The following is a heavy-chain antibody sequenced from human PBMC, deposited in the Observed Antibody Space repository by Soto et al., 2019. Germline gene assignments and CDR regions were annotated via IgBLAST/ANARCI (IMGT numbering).Heavy chain of an antibody. D-gene: IGHD3-16*01. V-gene: IGHV4-39*01. CDR1: GGSISSYY. Sequence: SETLSLTCTVSGGSISSYYWTWIRQPPGKGLEWIGSIYYSGYTYYNPSLKSRVTISVDTSKNQFSLKLSSVTAADTAVYYCARVGGINWFDPWGQGTLVTVSS. CDR3: ARVGGINWFDP. CDR2: IYYSGYT. J-gene: IGHJ5*02.